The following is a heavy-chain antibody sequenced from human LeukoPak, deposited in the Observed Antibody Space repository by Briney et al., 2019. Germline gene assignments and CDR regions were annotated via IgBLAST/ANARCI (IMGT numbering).Heavy chain of an antibody. CDR1: GFTFSSYW. CDR3: ARLNVLAAGPNWFDP. CDR2: IKQDGTEI. V-gene: IGHV3-7*01. Sequence: GGSLRLSCVASGFTFSSYWMSWVRQAPGKGLEWVANIKQDGTEIYSLDSVKGRFTFSRDNAKNSPYLQMNSLRDEDTAVYYCARLNVLAAGPNWFDPWGQGTLVTVSS. J-gene: IGHJ5*02. D-gene: IGHD3-3*02.